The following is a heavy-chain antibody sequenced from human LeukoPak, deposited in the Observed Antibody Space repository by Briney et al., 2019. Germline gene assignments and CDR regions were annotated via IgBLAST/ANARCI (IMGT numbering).Heavy chain of an antibody. Sequence: ASVKVFCTASGYTFTGYYMHWVRQAPGQGLEWMGWINANGGGTNYAQKFQGRVTMTRDTSISTAYMELSRLRSDDTAVYYCARSSRYDIGTGYPYGGEGSSVTVSP. CDR1: GYTFTGYY. J-gene: IGHJ6*04. CDR3: ARSSRYDIGTGYPY. V-gene: IGHV1-2*02. CDR2: INANGGGT. D-gene: IGHD3-9*01.